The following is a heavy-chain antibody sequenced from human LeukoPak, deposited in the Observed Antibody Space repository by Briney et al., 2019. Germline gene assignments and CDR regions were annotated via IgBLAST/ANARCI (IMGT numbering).Heavy chain of an antibody. V-gene: IGHV3-7*01. CDR1: GFTFSRYW. CDR3: ARIGYSSSCTDY. CDR2: IKQDGSEK. Sequence: GGSLRLSCAASGFTFSRYWMSWVRQAPGKGLEWVANIKQDGSEKLYVDSVKGRFTISRDNAKNSLSLQMNSLRAEDTAVYYCARIGYSSSCTDYWGQGTLVTVSS. D-gene: IGHD6-6*01. J-gene: IGHJ4*02.